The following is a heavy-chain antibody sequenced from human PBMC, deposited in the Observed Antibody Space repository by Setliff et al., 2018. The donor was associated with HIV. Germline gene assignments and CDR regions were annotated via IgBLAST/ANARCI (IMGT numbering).Heavy chain of an antibody. CDR2: INPDSGGT. J-gene: IGHJ4*02. D-gene: IGHD4-17*01. Sequence: ASVKVSCKASGHTFTDFYVHWLRQAPGQGLEWMGRINPDSGGTNYAQKFQGRVTMTRDTSISTAYMELTRLRSDETAVYYCARRVPPIPSGDLDYWGQGTLVTVSS. V-gene: IGHV1-2*06. CDR3: ARRVPPIPSGDLDY. CDR1: GHTFTDFY.